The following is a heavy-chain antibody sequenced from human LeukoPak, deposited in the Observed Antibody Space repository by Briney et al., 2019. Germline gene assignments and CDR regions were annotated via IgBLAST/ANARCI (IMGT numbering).Heavy chain of an antibody. CDR1: GFTFSSYW. V-gene: IGHV3-7*01. CDR2: IKQDGSEK. J-gene: IGHJ4*02. D-gene: IGHD6-19*01. Sequence: GGSLRLSCAASGFTFSSYWMSWVRQAQRKGLEWVANIKQDGSEKYYVDSVKGRFTISRDNAKNSLYLQMNSLRAEDTAVYYCARVPLYSSGWYYFDYWGQGTLVTVSS. CDR3: ARVPLYSSGWYYFDY.